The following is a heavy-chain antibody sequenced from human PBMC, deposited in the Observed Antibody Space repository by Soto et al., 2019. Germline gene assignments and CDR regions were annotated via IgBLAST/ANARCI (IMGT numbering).Heavy chain of an antibody. CDR2: ISDDGSKT. J-gene: IGHJ4*02. CDR3: ARAYQLTYYFDD. D-gene: IGHD3-9*01. Sequence: GGLLLSCSVSGVTFRGYAVHGVRQTPGKGLEWVTVISDDGSKTYYADSVKGRFSVSRDDSTNMVFLQMSSLRSEDTAVYHCARAYQLTYYFDDWGPGTQVTVYS. CDR1: GVTFRGYA. V-gene: IGHV3-30*14.